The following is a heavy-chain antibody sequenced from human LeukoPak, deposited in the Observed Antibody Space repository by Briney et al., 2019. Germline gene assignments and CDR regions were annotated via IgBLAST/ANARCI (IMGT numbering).Heavy chain of an antibody. CDR2: ISSSGNNI. D-gene: IGHD5-18*01. J-gene: IGHJ6*02. CDR3: AREERRGYNYGSVYYYYGMDV. CDR1: GFTFSSYA. Sequence: GGSLRLSCAASGFTFSSYAMSWVRQAPGKGLEWVSYISSSGNNIYYADSVRGRFTISGDNAKNSVYLQMNSLRADDTAVYYCAREERRGYNYGSVYYYYGMDVWGQGTTVTVSS. V-gene: IGHV3-48*04.